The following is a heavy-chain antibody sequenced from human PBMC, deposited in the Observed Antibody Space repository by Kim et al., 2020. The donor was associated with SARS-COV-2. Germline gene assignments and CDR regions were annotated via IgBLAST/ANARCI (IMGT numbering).Heavy chain of an antibody. V-gene: IGHV3-7*01. D-gene: IGHD6-13*01. J-gene: IGHJ6*02. Sequence: GGSLRLSCAASGFTFSSYWMSWVRQAPGKGLEWVANIKQDGSEKYYVDSVKGRFTISRDNAKNSLYLQMNSLRAEDTAVYYCARDNLEFLAAAGTSYYYYYGMDVWGQGTTVTVSS. CDR1: GFTFSSYW. CDR2: IKQDGSEK. CDR3: ARDNLEFLAAAGTSYYYYYGMDV.